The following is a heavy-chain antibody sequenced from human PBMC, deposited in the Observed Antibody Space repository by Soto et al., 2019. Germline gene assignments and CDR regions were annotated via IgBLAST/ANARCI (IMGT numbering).Heavy chain of an antibody. CDR2: INHSGST. J-gene: IGHJ6*02. CDR1: GGSFSGYY. D-gene: IGHD3-10*01. V-gene: IGHV4-34*01. CDR3: ARWVTMVRGVITYYYYGMDV. Sequence: SETLSLTCAVYGGSFSGYYWSWIRQPPGKGLEWIGEINHSGSTNYNPSLKSRVTISVDTSKNQFSLKLSSVTTADTAVYYCARWVTMVRGVITYYYYGMDVWGQGTTVTVSS.